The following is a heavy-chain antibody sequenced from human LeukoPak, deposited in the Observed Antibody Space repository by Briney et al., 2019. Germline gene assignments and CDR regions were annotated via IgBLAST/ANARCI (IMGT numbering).Heavy chain of an antibody. D-gene: IGHD3-10*01. V-gene: IGHV4-4*07. CDR2: VDSSGNT. J-gene: IGHJ4*02. CDR3: ARQSGDAVGSYYLLNY. CDR1: VVSMNGYY. Sequence: PSETLSLTCSVSVVSMNGYYWSWLRQSAGNRLEWIGHVDSSGNTNYNPSLESRVTMSVDTSKKQFSLKLNSVTAADTSVYYCARQSGDAVGSYYLLNYWGQGTLVTVSS.